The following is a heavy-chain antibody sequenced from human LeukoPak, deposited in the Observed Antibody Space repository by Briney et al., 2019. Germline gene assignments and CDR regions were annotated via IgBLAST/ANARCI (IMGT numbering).Heavy chain of an antibody. Sequence: GGSLRLSCAASEFSVGSNYMNWVRQAPKKGLEWVSVMYSGGGTYYADSVKGRFTISRDNSKNTLFLQMNSLRAEDTAVYYCARGGGDYYESSGSYHTGYYFDYWGQGTLVTVSS. V-gene: IGHV3-66*01. D-gene: IGHD3-22*01. J-gene: IGHJ4*02. CDR1: EFSVGSNY. CDR2: MYSGGGT. CDR3: ARGGGDYYESSGSYHTGYYFDY.